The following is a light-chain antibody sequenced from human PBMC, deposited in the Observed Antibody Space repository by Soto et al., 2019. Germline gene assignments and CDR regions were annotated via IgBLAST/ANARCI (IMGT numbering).Light chain of an antibody. CDR2: AAS. CDR3: LQHNSYPRT. CDR1: QGIRND. J-gene: IGKJ1*01. Sequence: DIQMTQSPSSLSASVGDRVTITCRASQGIRNDLSWYQQKPGKAPKRLIYAASTLPRGAPSRFSGSGSGTEFTLTISSLQPEDFATYYCLQHNSYPRTFGQGTEVEIK. V-gene: IGKV1-17*01.